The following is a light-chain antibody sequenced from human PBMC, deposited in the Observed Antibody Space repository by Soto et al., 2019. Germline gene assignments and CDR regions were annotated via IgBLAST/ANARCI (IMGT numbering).Light chain of an antibody. Sequence: DIQVSQSPSTLSASVGDRVTITCRASQSISSWLAWYQQKPGKVPNLLIYKASTLESGVPPRFSASGSGTEFTLTISSLQPDDFATYYCQQYSTYSWTFGQGTKVDIK. V-gene: IGKV1-5*03. CDR2: KAS. CDR1: QSISSW. CDR3: QQYSTYSWT. J-gene: IGKJ1*01.